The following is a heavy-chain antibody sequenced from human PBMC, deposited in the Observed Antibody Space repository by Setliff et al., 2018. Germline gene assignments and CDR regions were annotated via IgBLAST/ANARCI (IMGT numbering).Heavy chain of an antibody. CDR1: GGSISSGSYY. Sequence: SETLSLTCTVSGGSISSGSYYWSWIRQPAGKGLEWIGHIYTSGSTNYNPSLKSRVTISVDTSKNQFSLKLSSVTAADTAVYYCASNALPHYDYSNCEGLYDYYYYMDVWGKGTTVTVSS. CDR2: IYTSGST. J-gene: IGHJ6*03. V-gene: IGHV4-61*09. CDR3: ASNALPHYDYSNCEGLYDYYYYMDV. D-gene: IGHD4-4*01.